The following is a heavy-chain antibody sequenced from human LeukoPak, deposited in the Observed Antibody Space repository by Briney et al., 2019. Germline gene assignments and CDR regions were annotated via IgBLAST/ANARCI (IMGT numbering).Heavy chain of an antibody. CDR1: GFTFSSYG. V-gene: IGHV3-30*02. CDR3: AKMAAAGTDYYFDY. CDR2: IWYDGSNK. D-gene: IGHD6-13*01. J-gene: IGHJ4*02. Sequence: GGSLRLSCAASGFTFSSYGMHWVRQAPGKGLEWVAVIWYDGSNKYYADSVKGRFTISRDNSKNTLYLQMNSLRAEDMALYYCAKMAAAGTDYYFDYWGQGTLVTVSS.